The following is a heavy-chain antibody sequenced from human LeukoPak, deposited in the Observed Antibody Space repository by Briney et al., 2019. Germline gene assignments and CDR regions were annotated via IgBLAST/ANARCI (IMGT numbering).Heavy chain of an antibody. V-gene: IGHV3-9*01. D-gene: IGHD6-13*01. Sequence: GGSLRLSCAASGFTFDDYAMHWVRQAPGKGLEWVSGISWNSGSIGYADSVKGRFTISRDNAKNSLYLQMNSLRAEDTASYYCAKDSEEAEPIGDQQQLVLVPSAFDIWGQGTMVTVSS. CDR2: ISWNSGSI. J-gene: IGHJ3*02. CDR1: GFTFDDYA. CDR3: AKDSEEAEPIGDQQQLVLVPSAFDI.